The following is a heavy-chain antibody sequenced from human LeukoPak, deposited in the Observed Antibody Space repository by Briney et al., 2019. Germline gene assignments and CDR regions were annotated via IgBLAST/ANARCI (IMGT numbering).Heavy chain of an antibody. V-gene: IGHV4-34*01. CDR1: GGSISSYY. CDR3: ARGPLRSGYYRPNWFDP. D-gene: IGHD3-3*01. J-gene: IGHJ5*02. Sequence: PSETLSLTCTVSGGSISSYYWTWVQQPPGKGLEWIGEINHCGSTNYNPSLKSRVTISVDTSKNQFSLKLSSVTAADTAVYYCARGPLRSGYYRPNWFDPWGQGTLVTVSS. CDR2: INHCGST.